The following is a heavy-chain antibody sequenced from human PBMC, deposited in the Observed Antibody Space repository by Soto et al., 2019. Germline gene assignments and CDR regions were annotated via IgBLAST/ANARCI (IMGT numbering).Heavy chain of an antibody. J-gene: IGHJ6*02. CDR2: IIPISDTT. D-gene: IGHD2-2*01. Sequence: QVPLVQSGAEVKKPGSSVKVSCKASGGTFSSYAIGWVRQAPGQGLEWMGGIIPISDTTNYAQKFQGRVTITADESTSTAYMELRSLRSEDTAVYYCARSQGSSTSLEIYYYYYYGMDVWGQGTTVTVSS. CDR1: GGTFSSYA. CDR3: ARSQGSSTSLEIYYYYYYGMDV. V-gene: IGHV1-69*01.